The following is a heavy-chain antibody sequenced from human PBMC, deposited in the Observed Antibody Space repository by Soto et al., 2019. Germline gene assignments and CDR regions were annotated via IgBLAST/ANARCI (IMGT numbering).Heavy chain of an antibody. V-gene: IGHV4-4*02. CDR1: GGSISSSNW. CDR3: ARVLRGIASGWYGSYGMDV. J-gene: IGHJ6*02. Sequence: QVQLQESGPGLVKPSGTLSLTCAVSGGSISSSNWWSWVRQPPGKGLEWIGEIYHSGSTNYNPSLKSRVTISVDKSKNQFSLKLSSVTAADTAVYYCARVLRGIASGWYGSYGMDVWGQGTTVTVSS. CDR2: IYHSGST. D-gene: IGHD6-19*01.